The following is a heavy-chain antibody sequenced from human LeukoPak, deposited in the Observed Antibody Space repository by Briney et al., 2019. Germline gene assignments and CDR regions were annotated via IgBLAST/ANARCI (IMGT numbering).Heavy chain of an antibody. CDR1: GFTFSNYA. V-gene: IGHV3-23*01. CDR2: ISGSGDST. J-gene: IGHJ6*03. CDR3: AKDGPSRIAAAGTYYYYYMDV. D-gene: IGHD6-13*01. Sequence: GGSLRLSCAASGFTFSNYAMRWVGQAPGKGLEWVSGISGSGDSTDYADSVKGRFTISRDNSKNTLYLQMNSLRAEDTAVYYCAKDGPSRIAAAGTYYYYYMDVWGKGTTVTISS.